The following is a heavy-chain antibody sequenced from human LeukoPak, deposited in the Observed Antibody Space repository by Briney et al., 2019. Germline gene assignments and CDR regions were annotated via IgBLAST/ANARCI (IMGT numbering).Heavy chain of an antibody. Sequence: PGGSPRLSCAASGFTFSTYGMDWVRQAPGKGLEWVSVIYRGGSTYYADSVKGRFTISRDNSKNTLYLQMNSLRAEDTAVYYCARDRGGNDYWGQGTLVTVSS. D-gene: IGHD3-16*01. J-gene: IGHJ4*02. CDR2: IYRGGST. CDR3: ARDRGGNDY. CDR1: GFTFSTYG. V-gene: IGHV3-66*01.